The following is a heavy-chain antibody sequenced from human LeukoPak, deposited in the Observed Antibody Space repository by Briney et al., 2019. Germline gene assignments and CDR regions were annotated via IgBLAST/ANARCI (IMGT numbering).Heavy chain of an antibody. CDR2: IYYDGNT. D-gene: IGHD6-6*01. J-gene: IGHJ1*01. CDR1: GFTVSRKY. Sequence: GGSLRLSCSASGFTVSRKYMSWVRQAPGKGLEWVSVIYYDGNTNYADSVKGRFTISRDNSKNTLYLQMNSLTAEDTAVYYCAKGPPSSSAQYFQHWGQGTLVTVSS. V-gene: IGHV3-53*01. CDR3: AKGPPSSSAQYFQH.